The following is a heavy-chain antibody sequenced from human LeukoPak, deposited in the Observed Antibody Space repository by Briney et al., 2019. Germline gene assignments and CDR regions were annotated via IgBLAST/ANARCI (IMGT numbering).Heavy chain of an antibody. D-gene: IGHD2-15*01. CDR3: ARVDVVVVVAATRNYYYYYMDV. Sequence: PGRSLRLSCTASGFTFGDYAMSWVRQAPGKGLEWVANIKQDGSEKYYVDSVKGRFTISRDNAKNSLYLQMNSLRAEDTAVYYCARVDVVVVVAATRNYYYYYMDVWGKGTTVTVSS. CDR1: GFTFGDYA. V-gene: IGHV3-7*01. J-gene: IGHJ6*03. CDR2: IKQDGSEK.